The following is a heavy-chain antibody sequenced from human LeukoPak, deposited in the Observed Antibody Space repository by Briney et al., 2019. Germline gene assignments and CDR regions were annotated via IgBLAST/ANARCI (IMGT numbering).Heavy chain of an antibody. V-gene: IGHV1-8*01. Sequence: GSVKVSCKASGYTFTSYDINWVRQGTGQGLEWMGWMNPNSGNTGYAQKFQGRVTMTRNTSISTAYMELSSLRSEDTAVYYCARGDCSSTSCYDFYYYGMDVWGQGTTVTVSS. CDR2: MNPNSGNT. CDR3: ARGDCSSTSCYDFYYYGMDV. CDR1: GYTFTSYD. J-gene: IGHJ6*02. D-gene: IGHD2-2*01.